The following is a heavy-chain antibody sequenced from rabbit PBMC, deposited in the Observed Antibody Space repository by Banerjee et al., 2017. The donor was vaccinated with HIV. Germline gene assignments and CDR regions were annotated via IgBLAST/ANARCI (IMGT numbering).Heavy chain of an antibody. Sequence: QEQLEESGGDLVKPEGSLTLTCTVSGFSLSVYWMSWVRQAPGKGLVWIGYINTGSGSTDYASWAKGRFTSSKTSSTTLTLQMTSLTAADTATYFCARDLAGVSGWNFGLWGPGTLVTVS. V-gene: IGHV1S45*01. CDR2: INTGSGST. CDR3: ARDLAGVSGWNFGL. D-gene: IGHD1-1*01. CDR1: GFSLSVYW. J-gene: IGHJ4*01.